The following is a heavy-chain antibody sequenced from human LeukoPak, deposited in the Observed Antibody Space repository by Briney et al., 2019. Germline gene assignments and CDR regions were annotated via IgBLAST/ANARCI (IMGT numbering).Heavy chain of an antibody. V-gene: IGHV4-4*09. CDR3: ARGDFNYYDSSGYDY. J-gene: IGHJ4*02. Sequence: SETLFLTCTVSGGSISSYYWSWIRQPPGKGLEWIGYIYTSGSINYNPSLKSRVTISVDTSKNQFSLKLSSVTVADTAVYYCARGDFNYYDSSGYDYWGQGTLVTVSS. D-gene: IGHD3-22*01. CDR1: GGSISSYY. CDR2: IYTSGSI.